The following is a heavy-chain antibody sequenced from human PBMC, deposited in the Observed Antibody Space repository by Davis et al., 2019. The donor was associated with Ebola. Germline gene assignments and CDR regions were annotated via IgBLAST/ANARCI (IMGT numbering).Heavy chain of an antibody. D-gene: IGHD4-11*01. Sequence: SDTLSPTCTVPGYSISSGYYRGWLLQPPGLALEWIGSIYYSGSTYYNPSLKGRVSISIDTSKNQFSLKLSSVAAADTAVYYCARSSNYEEHKWFDPWGQGSLVTVSS. V-gene: IGHV4-38-2*02. CDR3: ARSSNYEEHKWFDP. J-gene: IGHJ5*02. CDR1: GYSISSGYY. CDR2: IYYSGST.